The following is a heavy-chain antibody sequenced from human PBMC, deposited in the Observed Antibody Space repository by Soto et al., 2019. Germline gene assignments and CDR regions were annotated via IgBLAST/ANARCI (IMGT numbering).Heavy chain of an antibody. CDR2: IFNSGST. CDR3: ARVAGESLFDY. D-gene: IGHD3-16*01. CDR1: GGSIS. J-gene: IGHJ4*02. V-gene: IGHV4-59*01. Sequence: PSETLSLTCTGSGGSISWIRQPPGKGLEWIGYIFNSGSTNYNPSLKSRVTISVDTSKSQFSLKLSSVTPADTAVYYCARVAGESLFDYWGRGTLVTVSS.